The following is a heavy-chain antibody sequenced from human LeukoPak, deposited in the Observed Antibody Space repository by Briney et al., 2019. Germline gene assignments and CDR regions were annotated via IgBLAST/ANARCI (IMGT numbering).Heavy chain of an antibody. CDR3: ARDWGAYYHFFDS. CDR1: GFSMSIYW. D-gene: IGHD3-22*01. J-gene: IGHJ4*02. Sequence: GGSLRLSCEASGFSMSIYWMSWVRQPPGQGLEWVGNIKPDGSERNYMDSVKGRFTISRDNAKKSLYLQMNSLRAEDTAVYYCARDWGAYYHFFDSWGQGALVTVSS. V-gene: IGHV3-7*01. CDR2: IKPDGSER.